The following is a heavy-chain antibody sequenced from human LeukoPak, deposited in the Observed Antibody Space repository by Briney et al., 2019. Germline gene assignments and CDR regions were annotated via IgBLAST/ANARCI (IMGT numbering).Heavy chain of an antibody. J-gene: IGHJ3*02. CDR1: GDSISGYY. CDR3: ARHGTGQKAFDI. CDR2: IYYSGGT. Sequence: PSETLSLTCAVSGDSISGYYWSWIRQPPGKGLEWIGQIYYSGGTIYNPSLKGRVTISVDTINNHFSLKLSSMTAADTAVFYCARHGTGQKAFDIWGQGTMVTVSS. V-gene: IGHV4-59*08. D-gene: IGHD1-14*01.